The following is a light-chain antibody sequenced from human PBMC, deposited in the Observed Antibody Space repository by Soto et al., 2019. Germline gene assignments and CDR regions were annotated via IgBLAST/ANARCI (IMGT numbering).Light chain of an antibody. J-gene: IGKJ5*01. CDR3: QQRSNWPLT. V-gene: IGKV3-11*01. CDR1: QSVSSY. CDR2: DAS. Sequence: EIVLTQSPATLSLSPGEGATLSCRASQSVSSYFAWYQQKLGQAPRLLIYDASNRATGIPARFSGGVSGTDFTLTISRLQPEDFAVYYCQQRSNWPLTFGHGTRLEMK.